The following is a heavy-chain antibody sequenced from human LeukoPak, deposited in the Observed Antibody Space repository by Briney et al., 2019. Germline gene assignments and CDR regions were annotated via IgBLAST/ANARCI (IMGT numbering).Heavy chain of an antibody. J-gene: IGHJ4*02. CDR3: AGGRSGNYGLFDY. CDR1: GFTFSGYW. D-gene: IGHD1-26*01. V-gene: IGHV3-74*01. Sequence: PGGSLRLSCAASGFTFSGYWMHWVRQAPGKGLVWVSRISTDGSSTNYADSVKGRFTISRVNAKNTLYLQMNSLRADDTAVYYCAGGRSGNYGLFDYWGQGTLVTVSS. CDR2: ISTDGSST.